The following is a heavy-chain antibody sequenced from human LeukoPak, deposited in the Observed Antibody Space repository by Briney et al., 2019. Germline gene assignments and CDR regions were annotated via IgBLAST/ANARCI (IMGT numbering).Heavy chain of an antibody. D-gene: IGHD3-10*01. CDR1: GGSISSGSYY. J-gene: IGHJ4*02. Sequence: SETLSLTCTVSGGSISSGSYYWSWIRQPAGKGLEWIGRIYTSGSTNYNPSLKSRVTISVDTSKNQFSLKLSTVTAADTAVYYCARSPGMVRGVTVDYWGQGTLVTVSS. V-gene: IGHV4-61*02. CDR3: ARSPGMVRGVTVDY. CDR2: IYTSGST.